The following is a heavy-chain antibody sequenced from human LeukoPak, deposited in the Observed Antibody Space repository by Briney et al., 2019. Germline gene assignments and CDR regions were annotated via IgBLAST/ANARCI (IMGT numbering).Heavy chain of an antibody. CDR3: ARGPSHYDAGYFDY. J-gene: IGHJ4*02. CDR2: IYYSGST. V-gene: IGHV4-59*01. Sequence: SETLSLTCTVSGGSISSYYWSWIRQPPGKGLEWIGYIYYSGSTNYNPSLKSRVTISVDTSKNQFSLKLSSVTAADTAVYYCARGPSHYDAGYFDYWGQGTLVTVSS. D-gene: IGHD3-22*01. CDR1: GGSISSYY.